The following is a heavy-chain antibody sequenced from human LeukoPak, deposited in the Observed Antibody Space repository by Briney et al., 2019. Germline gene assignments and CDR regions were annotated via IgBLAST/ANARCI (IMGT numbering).Heavy chain of an antibody. CDR3: ARNIVVVPAAASNWFDP. CDR2: IYYSGST. J-gene: IGHJ5*02. V-gene: IGHV4-59*12. Sequence: SETLSLTCTVSGGSISSYYWSWIRQPPGKGLEWIGYIYYSGSTYYNPSLKSRVTISVDTSKNQFSLKLSSVTAADTAVYYCARNIVVVPAAASNWFDPWGQGTLVTVSS. CDR1: GGSISSYY. D-gene: IGHD2-2*01.